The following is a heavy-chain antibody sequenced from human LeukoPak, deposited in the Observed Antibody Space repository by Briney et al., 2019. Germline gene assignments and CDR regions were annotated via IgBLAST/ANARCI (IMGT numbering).Heavy chain of an antibody. D-gene: IGHD3-22*01. CDR3: ARDPAPTYYYDP. CDR2: INPKNGGT. V-gene: IGHV1-2*02. CDR1: GYTFTGCY. J-gene: IGHJ4*02. Sequence: ASVKVSCKASGYTFTGCYLHWVRQAPGQGLEWMGWINPKNGGTKYAQKFQGRVTKTRDTSISTAYMELSRLTSDDTAVYSGARDPAPTYYYDPWGQGTLVTVSS.